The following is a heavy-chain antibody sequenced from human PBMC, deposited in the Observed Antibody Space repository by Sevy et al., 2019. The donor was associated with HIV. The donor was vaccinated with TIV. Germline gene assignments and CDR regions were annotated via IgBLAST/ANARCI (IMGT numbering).Heavy chain of an antibody. V-gene: IGHV4-59*08. Sequence: SETLSLTCTMSGGSITSLYWNWIRQPPGKGLEWIANIYYNGHINYNPSLKSRVTLSLDTSKNQFSLRLSSVTAADAAMYYCAGENAWGRGYSWGQGTLVTVSS. D-gene: IGHD1-26*01. J-gene: IGHJ4*02. CDR1: GGSITSLY. CDR3: AGENAWGRGYS. CDR2: IYYNGHI.